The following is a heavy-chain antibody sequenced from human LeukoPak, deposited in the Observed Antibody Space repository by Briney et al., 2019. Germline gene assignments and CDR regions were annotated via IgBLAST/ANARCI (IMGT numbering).Heavy chain of an antibody. CDR1: GGSISTYY. J-gene: IGHJ6*02. D-gene: IGHD6-19*01. V-gene: IGHV4-59*01. Sequence: PSETLSLTCTVSGGSISTYYWGWIRQPPGKGLEWIGYIYYGGSTNYNPSLKSRVTISVDTSKNQFSLKLSSVTAADTAMYYCARDGRIAVAGFYYYYGMDVWGQGTTVTVSS. CDR2: IYYGGST. CDR3: ARDGRIAVAGFYYYYGMDV.